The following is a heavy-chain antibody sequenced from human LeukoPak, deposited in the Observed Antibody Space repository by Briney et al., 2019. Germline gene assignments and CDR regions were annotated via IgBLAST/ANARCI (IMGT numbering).Heavy chain of an antibody. CDR2: IYYSGST. D-gene: IGHD6-13*01. V-gene: IGHV4-59*01. J-gene: IGHJ3*02. CDR3: ARDPLLGYSSSSDAFDI. Sequence: PSETLFLTCTVSGGSISSYYWSWIRQPPGKGLEWIGYIYYSGSTNYNPSLKSRVTISVDTSKNQFSLKLSSVTAADTAVYYCARDPLLGYSSSSDAFDIWGQGTMVTVSS. CDR1: GGSISSYY.